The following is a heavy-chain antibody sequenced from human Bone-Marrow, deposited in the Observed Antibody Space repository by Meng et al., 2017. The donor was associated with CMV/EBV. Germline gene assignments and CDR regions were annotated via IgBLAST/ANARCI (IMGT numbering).Heavy chain of an antibody. CDR2: SYYSGST. J-gene: IGHJ4*02. CDR1: GGSISSTSYY. V-gene: IGHV4-39*01. CDR3: ARHGARPRYCSSTSCREYYFDY. Sequence: SETLSLTCTVSGGSISSTSYYWGWIRQPPGKGLEWIGNSYYSGSTYYNPSLKSRVTISVDTSKNQFSLKLTSVTAADTAVYYCARHGARPRYCSSTSCREYYFDYWGQGTLVTVPS. D-gene: IGHD2-2*01.